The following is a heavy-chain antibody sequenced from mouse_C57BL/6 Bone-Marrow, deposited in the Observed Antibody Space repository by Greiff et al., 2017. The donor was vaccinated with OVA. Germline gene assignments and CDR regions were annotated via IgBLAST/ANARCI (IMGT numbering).Heavy chain of an antibody. CDR1: GYTFTNYW. D-gene: IGHD1-1*01. CDR3: AHYGSRLCLRY. CDR2: IAPSDSYT. V-gene: IGHV1-59*01. Sequence: QVQLQQPGAELVRPGASVKLSCKASGYTFTNYWMHWVKQRPGQGLEWIGVIAPSDSYTNYNQKFKGKATLTVDTSSSTAYMHLSSLTSEDSAVYYCAHYGSRLCLRYWGRGNALTVTA. J-gene: IGHJ2*01.